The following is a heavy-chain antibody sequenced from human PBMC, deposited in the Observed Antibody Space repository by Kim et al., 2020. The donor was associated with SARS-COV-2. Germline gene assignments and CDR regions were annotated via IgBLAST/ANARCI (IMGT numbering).Heavy chain of an antibody. CDR2: IYYSGST. V-gene: IGHV4-39*01. CDR3: AIQKVTPGSSCLDA. Sequence: SETLSLTCTVSGGSISSSSYYWGWVRQPPGKGLEWIGSIYYSGSTYYNPSLKSRVTISVDTSKNQFSLKLSSVTAADTAVYYCAIQKVTPGSSCLDAWG. D-gene: IGHD3-10*01. J-gene: IGHJ6*02. CDR1: GGSISSSSYY.